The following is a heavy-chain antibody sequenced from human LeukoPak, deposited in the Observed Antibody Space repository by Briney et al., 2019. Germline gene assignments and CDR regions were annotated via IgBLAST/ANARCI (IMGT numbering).Heavy chain of an antibody. V-gene: IGHV1-46*01. Sequence: ASVKVSCKAPGYTFTSYYMHWVRQAPGQGLEWMGIINPSGGSTSYAQKFQGRVTMTRDTSTSTVYMELSSLRSEDTAVYYCARASRGYSSGWNWFDPWGQGTLVTVSS. D-gene: IGHD6-19*01. CDR2: INPSGGST. J-gene: IGHJ5*02. CDR1: GYTFTSYY. CDR3: ARASRGYSSGWNWFDP.